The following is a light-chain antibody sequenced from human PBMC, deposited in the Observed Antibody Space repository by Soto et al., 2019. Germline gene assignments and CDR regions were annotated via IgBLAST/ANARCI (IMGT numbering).Light chain of an antibody. J-gene: IGLJ3*02. CDR1: TSNTENDL. Sequence: QSVLTQPPSVSAAPGQKVTISCSGTTSNTENDLVSWYQQLPGTAPKLLIYENNIRPSQIPDRFSGSKSGTSATLDITGVQAGEEADYYCVTWYSSQALWVFGGGTKLTVL. V-gene: IGLV1-51*02. CDR2: ENN. CDR3: VTWYSSQALWV.